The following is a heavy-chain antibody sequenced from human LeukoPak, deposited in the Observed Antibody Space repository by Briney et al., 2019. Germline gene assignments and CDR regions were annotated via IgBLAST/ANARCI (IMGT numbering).Heavy chain of an antibody. CDR2: ISAYNGNT. CDR1: GYTFTSYG. V-gene: IGHV1-18*01. Sequence: ASVKVSCKASGYTFTSYGISWVRQAPGQGLEWMGWISAYNGNTNYAHKLQGRVTMTTDTSTSTAYMELRSLRSDDTAVYYCAREGEGDCSGGSCSYYYYGMDVWGQGTTVTVSS. J-gene: IGHJ6*02. D-gene: IGHD2-15*01. CDR3: AREGEGDCSGGSCSYYYYGMDV.